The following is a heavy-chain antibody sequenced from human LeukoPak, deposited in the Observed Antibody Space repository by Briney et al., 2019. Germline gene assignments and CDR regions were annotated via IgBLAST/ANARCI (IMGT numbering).Heavy chain of an antibody. CDR1: GGTFSSYA. CDR3: ARGYYGSSGYYTSFDY. Sequence: EASVKVSCKASGGTFSSYAISWVRQAPGQGLEWMGGIIPIFGTANYAQKFQGRVTITADESTSTAYMELSSLRSEDTAVYYCARGYYGSSGYYTSFDYWGQGTLVTVSS. D-gene: IGHD3-22*01. V-gene: IGHV1-69*13. CDR2: IIPIFGTA. J-gene: IGHJ4*02.